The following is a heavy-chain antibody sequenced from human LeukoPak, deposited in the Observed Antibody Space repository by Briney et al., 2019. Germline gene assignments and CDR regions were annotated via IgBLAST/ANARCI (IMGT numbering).Heavy chain of an antibody. D-gene: IGHD3-22*01. Sequence: GGSLRLSCAASGFTFSSYAMSWVRQAPGKGLEWDSSINTSGGSTSYADSVRGRFTISRDNSKNTLYLQMNSLRAEDTALYYCVCYDNAAEYFHYWGQGTLVTVSS. V-gene: IGHV3-23*01. CDR2: INTSGGST. CDR3: VCYDNAAEYFHY. J-gene: IGHJ1*01. CDR1: GFTFSSYA.